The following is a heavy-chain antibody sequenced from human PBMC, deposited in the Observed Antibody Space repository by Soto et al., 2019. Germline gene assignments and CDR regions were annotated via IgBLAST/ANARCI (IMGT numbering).Heavy chain of an antibody. CDR1: GGSIGSSIFY. CDR2: IYYSGST. V-gene: IGHV4-39*01. D-gene: IGHD5-18*01. Sequence: PSETLSLTGTVSGGSIGSSIFYWGWIRQHPGKGMEWIGSIYYSGSTYYNTSLKSRVTISVDTSKNQFSLKLISVTAADTAVFYCSIQNTAMVTVDYWAQGTVVPVSA. J-gene: IGHJ4*02. CDR3: SIQNTAMVTVDY.